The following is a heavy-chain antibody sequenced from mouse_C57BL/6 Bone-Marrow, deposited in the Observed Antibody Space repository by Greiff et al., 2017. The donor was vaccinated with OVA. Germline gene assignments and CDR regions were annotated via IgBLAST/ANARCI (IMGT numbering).Heavy chain of an antibody. J-gene: IGHJ4*01. CDR2: ISTLACSI. CDR1: GFTFRDYG. D-gene: IGHD2-4*01. CDR3: ARRRLVYAMDD. Sequence: EVKLQASGGGLVQPGGSLKLSCAASGFTFRDYGMAWVRQAPRKGPEWVAFISTLACSIYYADTVTGRFTISRENAKNTLYLEMSSLRSEDTAMYYCARRRLVYAMDDWGQGTSVTVAS. V-gene: IGHV5-15*01.